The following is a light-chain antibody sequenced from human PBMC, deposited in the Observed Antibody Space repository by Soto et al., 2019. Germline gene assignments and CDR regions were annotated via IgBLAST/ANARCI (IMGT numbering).Light chain of an antibody. CDR3: QQYNSCSWT. V-gene: IGKV1-5*03. CDR2: KAS. J-gene: IGKJ1*01. CDR1: QSISSW. Sequence: DIQMTQSPTSLSASVGERVTITCRANQSISSWLAWYQQKPGKAPNLLIYKASSLQTGVPSRFSGSGSGTEFTLTISSLQPDDVATYYCQQYNSCSWTFGQGTKVEIK.